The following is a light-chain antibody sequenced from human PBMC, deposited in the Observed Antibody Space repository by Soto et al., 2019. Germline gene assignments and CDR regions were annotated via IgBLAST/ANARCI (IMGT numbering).Light chain of an antibody. V-gene: IGLV1-47*02. Sequence: QSVLTQPPSASGTPGQRVTISCSGSSSSIGNNYVNWYQQLPGTAPNLLIYSNDQRPSGVPDRFSGSKSDTSASLAISGLRSEDEADYYCATWDDSLSGVVFGGGTKVTVL. J-gene: IGLJ2*01. CDR1: SSSIGNNY. CDR2: SND. CDR3: ATWDDSLSGVV.